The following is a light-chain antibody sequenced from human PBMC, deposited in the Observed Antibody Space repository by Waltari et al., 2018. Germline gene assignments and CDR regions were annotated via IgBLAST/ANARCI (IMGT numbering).Light chain of an antibody. J-gene: IGKJ4*01. V-gene: IGKV1-39*01. Sequence: ITCRASQSISNYLNWYQQKPGKAPNLLIYAASILRSGVPSRFTGSGSGTDFTLTISSLQPEDFATYYCQQSSSTLTFGAGTKVEMK. CDR1: QSISNY. CDR2: AAS. CDR3: QQSSSTLT.